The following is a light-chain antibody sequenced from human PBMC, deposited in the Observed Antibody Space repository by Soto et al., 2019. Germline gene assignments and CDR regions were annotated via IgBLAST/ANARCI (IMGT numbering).Light chain of an antibody. Sequence: EIVMTQSPATLSVSPGERATLSCRASQSVSSNLAWYQQKPGQAPRLLIYGASTRATGIPARFSGSGSGTDFTLTITSLQSEDFAVYYCQQYDNWPWKFGQGTKVDIK. V-gene: IGKV3-15*01. J-gene: IGKJ1*01. CDR2: GAS. CDR3: QQYDNWPWK. CDR1: QSVSSN.